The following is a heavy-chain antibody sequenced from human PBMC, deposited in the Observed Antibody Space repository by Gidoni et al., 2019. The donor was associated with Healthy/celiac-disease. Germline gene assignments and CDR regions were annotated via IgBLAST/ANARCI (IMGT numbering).Heavy chain of an antibody. Sequence: EVQLVESGGGLVQPGGSLRLSCAASGFTFSSYEMNWVRQAPGKGLEWVSYISSSGSTIYYADSVKGRFTISRDNAKNSLYLQMNSLRAEDTAVYYCARDGVSSGFYYWGQGTLVTVSS. CDR3: ARDGVSSGFYY. D-gene: IGHD6-19*01. J-gene: IGHJ4*02. V-gene: IGHV3-48*03. CDR1: GFTFSSYE. CDR2: ISSSGSTI.